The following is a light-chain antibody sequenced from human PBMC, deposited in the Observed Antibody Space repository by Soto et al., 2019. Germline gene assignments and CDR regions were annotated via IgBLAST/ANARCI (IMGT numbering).Light chain of an antibody. J-gene: IGKJ1*01. CDR2: MAS. V-gene: IGKV2-28*01. CDR3: MQPHHAPWT. Sequence: DFVMTQSPLSLPVTPGEPASISCRSSQSLLWTNGYNYVDWFLQKPGQSPQLLIYMASNRASGAPHTLRGSRSLTEYPFKIRRVEPEHLLISYCMQPHHAPWTFS. CDR1: QSLLWTNGYNY.